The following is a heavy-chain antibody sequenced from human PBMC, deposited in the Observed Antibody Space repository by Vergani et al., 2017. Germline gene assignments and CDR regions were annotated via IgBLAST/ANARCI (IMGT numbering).Heavy chain of an antibody. CDR3: AIGVPGYQLATQYFQH. CDR1: GFTFGSYS. D-gene: IGHD2-2*01. J-gene: IGHJ1*01. V-gene: IGHV3-21*01. Sequence: EVQLVESGGGLVKPGGSLRLSCVASGFTFGSYSMNWVRQAPGKGLEWVSFISSSSSYRYYADSVKGRFTISRDNGKYSLLLQMNSLRPEDTAVYYCAIGVPGYQLATQYFQHWGQGTLGTVSS. CDR2: ISSSSSYR.